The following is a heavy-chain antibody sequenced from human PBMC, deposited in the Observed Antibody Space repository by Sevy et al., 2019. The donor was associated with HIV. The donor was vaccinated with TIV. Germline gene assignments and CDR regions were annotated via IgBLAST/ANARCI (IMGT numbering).Heavy chain of an antibody. V-gene: IGHV3-66*04. J-gene: IGHJ6*02. CDR2: CYSGGTT. CDR1: GITVSSNY. D-gene: IGHD4-17*01. Sequence: GGSLRLSCAGSGITVSSNYMSWVRQAPEKGLEWVSACYSGGTTYYADSVKGRLTISRDNSKNTVYLQMNSLRAEDAAVYYCARHLTTVTGDYYYYYGMDVWGQGTTVTVSS. CDR3: ARHLTTVTGDYYYYYGMDV.